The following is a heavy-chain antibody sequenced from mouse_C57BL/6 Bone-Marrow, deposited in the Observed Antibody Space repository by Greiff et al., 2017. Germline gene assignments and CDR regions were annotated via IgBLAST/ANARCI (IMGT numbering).Heavy chain of an antibody. Sequence: LQESGAELVRPGTSVKMSCKASGYTFTNYWIGWAKQRPGHGLEWIGDIYPGGGYTNYNEKFKGKATLTADKSSSTAYMQFSSLTSEDSAIYYCARHDYDPWFAYWGQGTLVTVSA. D-gene: IGHD2-4*01. J-gene: IGHJ3*01. CDR1: GYTFTNYW. V-gene: IGHV1-63*01. CDR3: ARHDYDPWFAY. CDR2: IYPGGGYT.